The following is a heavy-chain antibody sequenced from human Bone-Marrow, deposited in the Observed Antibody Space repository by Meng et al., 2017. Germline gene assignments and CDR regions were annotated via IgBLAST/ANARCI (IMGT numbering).Heavy chain of an antibody. Sequence: QLDLTGAERYKHGSSVNASSKPSGGTFRSYAISWVPQAPIQGLEWLGRSIPFVGIAHYAQKFQGRITITADMSTSTHYRELGSLRSEDTALYSCARRVRGELSHWIDPWGQGTLVTVSS. CDR1: GGTFRSYA. J-gene: IGHJ5*02. V-gene: IGHV1-69*02. D-gene: IGHD3-10*01. CDR2: SIPFVGIA. CDR3: ARRVRGELSHWIDP.